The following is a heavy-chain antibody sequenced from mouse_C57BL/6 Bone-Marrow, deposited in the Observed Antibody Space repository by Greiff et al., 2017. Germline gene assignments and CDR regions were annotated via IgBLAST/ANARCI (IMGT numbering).Heavy chain of an antibody. J-gene: IGHJ3*01. V-gene: IGHV1-69*01. Sequence: QVQLQQPGAELVMPGASVKLSCKASGYTFTSYWMHWVKQRPGQGLEWIGEIDPSDSYTNYNQKFKGKSTLTVDKSSSTAYMQLSSLTSEDSSVYYCARGYGSSYFFAYWGQGTLVTVSA. D-gene: IGHD1-1*01. CDR1: GYTFTSYW. CDR3: ARGYGSSYFFAY. CDR2: IDPSDSYT.